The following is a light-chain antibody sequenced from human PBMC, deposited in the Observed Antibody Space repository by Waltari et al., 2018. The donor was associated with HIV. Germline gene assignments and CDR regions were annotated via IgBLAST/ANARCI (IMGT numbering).Light chain of an antibody. CDR1: EDIDNY. J-gene: IGKJ5*01. Sequence: DIQLTQSPSFLSASVGDRVTITCRASEDIDNYLAWYQQRPGKAPKLQIYGASTLQSRVPSRFSGSGSGTEFTLTISSLQPEDFATYFCQQLSTYPITFGQGTRLEIK. V-gene: IGKV1-9*01. CDR2: GAS. CDR3: QQLSTYPIT.